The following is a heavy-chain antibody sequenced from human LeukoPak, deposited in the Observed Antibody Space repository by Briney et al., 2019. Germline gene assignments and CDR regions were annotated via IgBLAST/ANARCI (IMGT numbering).Heavy chain of an antibody. D-gene: IGHD1-14*01. CDR2: INHSGST. CDR3: AGNPQDGLNFDY. J-gene: IGHJ4*02. V-gene: IGHV4-34*01. Sequence: SETLSLTCAVYGGSFSGYYWSWIRQPPGKGLEWIGEINHSGSTNYNPSLKSRVTISVDTSKNQFSLMLSSVTAADTAVYYCAGNPQDGLNFDYWGQGTLVTVSS. CDR1: GGSFSGYY.